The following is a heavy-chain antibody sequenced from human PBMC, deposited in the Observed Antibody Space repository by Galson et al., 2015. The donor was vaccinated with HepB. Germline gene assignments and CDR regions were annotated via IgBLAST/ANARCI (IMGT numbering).Heavy chain of an antibody. CDR1: GYTFTSYG. J-gene: IGHJ4*02. D-gene: IGHD6-6*01. V-gene: IGHV1-18*01. Sequence: SVKVSCKASGYTFTSYGISWVRQAPGQGLEWMRWISAYNGDTKYAQNLQGRVTITADKSTGTAYMELRSLRSEDTAVYYCARDSATRPFDYWGQGTLVTVSS. CDR2: ISAYNGDT. CDR3: ARDSATRPFDY.